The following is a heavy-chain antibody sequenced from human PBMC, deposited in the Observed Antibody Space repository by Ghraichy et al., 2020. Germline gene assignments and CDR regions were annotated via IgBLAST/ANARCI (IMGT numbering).Heavy chain of an antibody. CDR1: GFTFSSFW. Sequence: GGSLRLSCAVSGFTFSSFWMHWVRQTPEKGLVWVSRIKSDGSRIDYADSVKGRFTISRDNAKNTLYLQMNSLRAEDTAVYYCVRDHLYSRSPGDDFDYWGPGTLVTVSS. J-gene: IGHJ4*02. CDR3: VRDHLYSRSPGDDFDY. V-gene: IGHV3-74*01. D-gene: IGHD5-18*01. CDR2: IKSDGSRI.